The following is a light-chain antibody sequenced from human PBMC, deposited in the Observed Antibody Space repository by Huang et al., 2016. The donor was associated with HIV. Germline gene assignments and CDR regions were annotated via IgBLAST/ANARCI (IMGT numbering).Light chain of an antibody. CDR1: QFVANAY. Sequence: EIVLTQSPGTLSLSPGDRATLSCRASQFVANAYVAWYQPKPGQSPRLLIYGASMRASGTPDRFSGSGFGTDFTLTISRLEPDDFAVYFCQQCGSPTWTFGQGTKVEIK. CDR2: GAS. V-gene: IGKV3-20*01. CDR3: QQCGSPTWT. J-gene: IGKJ1*01.